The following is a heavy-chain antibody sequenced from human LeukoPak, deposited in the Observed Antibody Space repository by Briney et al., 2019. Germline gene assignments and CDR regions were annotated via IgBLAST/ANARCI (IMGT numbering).Heavy chain of an antibody. CDR1: GFIFNTYA. CDR2: ICGSSGST. CDR3: AKLLGGSCYSPIDY. J-gene: IGHJ4*02. D-gene: IGHD2-15*01. V-gene: IGHV3-23*01. Sequence: GGPLRLFCTASGFIFNTYAMRCVRHAPGKAREWVSAICGSSGSTYYAVSVKGRFTISRDNSKNTVYLQLNSLRADETAVYYCAKLLGGSCYSPIDYWGQGTLVTVSS.